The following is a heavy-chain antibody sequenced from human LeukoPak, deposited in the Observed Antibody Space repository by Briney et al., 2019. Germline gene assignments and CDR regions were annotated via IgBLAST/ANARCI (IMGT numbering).Heavy chain of an antibody. CDR1: GGSFSGYY. V-gene: IGHV4-34*01. CDR3: ARDSWYNWNDGGFDY. D-gene: IGHD1-20*01. J-gene: IGHJ4*02. CDR2: IYYSGST. Sequence: SETLSLTCAVYGGSFSGYYWGWIRQPPGKGLEWIGSIYYSGSTYYNPSLKSRVTISVDTSKNQFSLKLSSVTAADTAVYYCARDSWYNWNDGGFDYWGQGTLVTVSS.